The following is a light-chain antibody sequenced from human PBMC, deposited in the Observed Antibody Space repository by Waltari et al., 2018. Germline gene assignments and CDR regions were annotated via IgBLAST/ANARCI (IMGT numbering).Light chain of an antibody. Sequence: DIQMTQSPSTLSASVEDRVTISCRASQSISNWLAWYQQKPGRAPKLLIYRASTLDSGVPTRFSGSGSGTEFTLTIDSLQPDDFATYYCQEYDAYSTFGQGTKVEVK. J-gene: IGKJ1*01. CDR3: QEYDAYST. CDR2: RAS. V-gene: IGKV1-5*03. CDR1: QSISNW.